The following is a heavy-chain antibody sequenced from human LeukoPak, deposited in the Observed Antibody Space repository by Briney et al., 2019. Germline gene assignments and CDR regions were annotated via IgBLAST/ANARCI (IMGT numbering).Heavy chain of an antibody. Sequence: ASVKVSCKASGYTFNDYCIHWVRQAPGQGLEWMGYINPKSGFTLYAPKFQGRVTLTRDPSITTASLNLSRLTSHDTAIYYCARGSIVGATFDYFDYWGQGTLVTVSS. CDR2: INPKSGFT. CDR3: ARGSIVGATFDYFDY. CDR1: GYTFNDYC. J-gene: IGHJ4*02. V-gene: IGHV1-2*02. D-gene: IGHD1-26*01.